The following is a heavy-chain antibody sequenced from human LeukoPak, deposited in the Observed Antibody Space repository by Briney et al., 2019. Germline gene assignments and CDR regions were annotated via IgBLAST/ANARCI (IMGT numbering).Heavy chain of an antibody. CDR1: GFTFSSYA. J-gene: IGHJ4*02. CDR2: ISYDGSNK. CDR3: AGSFPGGDLDY. D-gene: IGHD2-21*02. V-gene: IGHV3-30-3*01. Sequence: GGSLRLSCAASGFTFSSYAMHWVRQAPGKGLEWVAVISYDGSNKYYADSVKGRFTISRDNAKNSLYLQMNSLRAEDTAVYYCAGSFPGGDLDYWGQGTLVTVSS.